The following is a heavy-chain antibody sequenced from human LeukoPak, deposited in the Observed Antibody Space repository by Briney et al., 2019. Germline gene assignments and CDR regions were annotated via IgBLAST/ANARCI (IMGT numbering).Heavy chain of an antibody. Sequence: PSQTLSLTCTVSGGSISSTSYYWSWIRQPAGKGLEWIGHIYTTGSTNYNPSLKSRVTISLDTSKNHFSLKLSSVTAADTAVYYCATTTIRLGYWGQGTLVTVSS. CDR2: IYTTGST. CDR1: GGSISSTSYY. V-gene: IGHV4-61*09. J-gene: IGHJ4*02. D-gene: IGHD1-26*01. CDR3: ATTTIRLGY.